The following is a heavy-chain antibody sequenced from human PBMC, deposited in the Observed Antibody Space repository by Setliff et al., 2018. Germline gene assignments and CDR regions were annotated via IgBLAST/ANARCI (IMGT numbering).Heavy chain of an antibody. D-gene: IGHD3-3*01. V-gene: IGHV4-59*11. Sequence: SETLSLTCTVSVGSISGQFWAWVRQAPGKGLDWIGYIGDNGKTEYNPSLKSRVTMSADTSKNQLSLKLTSVTAADTAVYFCARGQASIFGVINNLDVWGNGTTVTVSS. J-gene: IGHJ6*04. CDR3: ARGQASIFGVINNLDV. CDR2: IGDNGKT. CDR1: VGSISGQF.